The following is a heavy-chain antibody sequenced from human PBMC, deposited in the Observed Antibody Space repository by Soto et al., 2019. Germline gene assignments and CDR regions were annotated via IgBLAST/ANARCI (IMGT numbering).Heavy chain of an antibody. D-gene: IGHD4-17*01. J-gene: IGHJ6*02. CDR2: INHSGST. Sequence: PSEPLSLPCAVYGGSFSGYYWSWIRQPPGKGLEWIGEINHSGSTNYNPSLKSRVTISVDTSKNQFSLKLSSVTAADTTVYYCARGGLLYYYYGMDVWGQGTTVTVSS. V-gene: IGHV4-34*01. CDR1: GGSFSGYY. CDR3: ARGGLLYYYYGMDV.